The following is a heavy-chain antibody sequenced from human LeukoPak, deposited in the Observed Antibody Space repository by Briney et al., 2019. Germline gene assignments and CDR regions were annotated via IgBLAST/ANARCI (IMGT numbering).Heavy chain of an antibody. CDR1: GGSISSSSYY. CDR2: IYYSGST. CDR3: ARDTIGEINWFDP. V-gene: IGHV4-39*07. D-gene: IGHD3-10*01. Sequence: SETLSLACTVSGGSISSSSYYWGWIRQPPGKGLEWIGSIYYSGSTYYNPSLKSRVTISVDTSKNQFSLKLSSVTAADTAVYYCARDTIGEINWFDPWGQGTLVTVSS. J-gene: IGHJ5*02.